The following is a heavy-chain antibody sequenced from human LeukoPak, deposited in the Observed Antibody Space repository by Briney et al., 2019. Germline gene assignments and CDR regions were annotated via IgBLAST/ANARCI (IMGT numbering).Heavy chain of an antibody. CDR2: ISGSI. J-gene: IGHJ6*03. D-gene: IGHD3/OR15-3a*01. V-gene: IGHV4-59*11. Sequence: SETLSLTCTVSGGSINSHYWSWIRQPPGKGLEWIGYISGSISDNPSLKTRVAVSVDPSQNQVSLSLTSVTAADAAVYYCARVLAIFGLDTTDFYMDVWGKGTTVTVSS. CDR1: GGSINSHY. CDR3: ARVLAIFGLDTTDFYMDV.